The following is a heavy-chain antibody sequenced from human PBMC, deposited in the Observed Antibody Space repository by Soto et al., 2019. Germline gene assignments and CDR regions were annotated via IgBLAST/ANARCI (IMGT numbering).Heavy chain of an antibody. D-gene: IGHD3-10*01. J-gene: IGHJ4*02. V-gene: IGHV1-69*01. Sequence: VQLVPSGAEVKKPGSSVKVSCKASGGTFRSYAISWVRQAPGQGLEWMGGIIPIFGTANYAQKLQFRVTITADDSMSTAYLELSSLRFEVTAVYYFASGQIKYFVVYMGQGLQVIVST. CDR2: IIPIFGTA. CDR1: GGTFRSYA. CDR3: ASGQIKYFVVY.